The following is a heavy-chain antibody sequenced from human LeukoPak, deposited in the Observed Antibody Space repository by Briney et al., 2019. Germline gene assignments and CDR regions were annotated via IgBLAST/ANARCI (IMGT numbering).Heavy chain of an antibody. J-gene: IGHJ4*02. CDR2: ISYDGSNK. CDR1: GFTFSSYA. CDR3: ANARTRIAADNFDY. Sequence: PGGSLRLSCAASGFTFSSYAMHWVRQAPGKGLEWVAVISYDGSNKYYADSVKGRFTISRDNSKNTLYLQMNSLRAEDTAVYYCANARTRIAADNFDYWGQGTLVTVSS. D-gene: IGHD6-13*01. V-gene: IGHV3-30-3*01.